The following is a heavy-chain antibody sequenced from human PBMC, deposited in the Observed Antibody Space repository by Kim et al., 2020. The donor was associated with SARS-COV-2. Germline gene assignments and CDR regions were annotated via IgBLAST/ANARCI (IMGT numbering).Heavy chain of an antibody. CDR3: ARAPRERWFDP. D-gene: IGHD1-26*01. V-gene: IGHV4-4*09. CDR2: IYSTGTT. CDR1: GDSMSGYY. J-gene: IGHJ5*02. Sequence: SETLSLTCTVSGDSMSGYYWSWIRQSPGNALEWFGYIYSTGTTYYNPSLRGRVTMSIATSKNQFSLTLNSVTAADTVVYYCARAPRERWFDPWGQGTLVIVSS.